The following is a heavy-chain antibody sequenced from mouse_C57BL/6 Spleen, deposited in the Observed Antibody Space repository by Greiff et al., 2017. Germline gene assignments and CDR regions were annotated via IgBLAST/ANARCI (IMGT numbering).Heavy chain of an antibody. V-gene: IGHV1-64*01. J-gene: IGHJ4*01. D-gene: IGHD2-5*01. CDR1: GYTFTSYW. CDR3: AREGYSNYGGYYYAMDY. Sequence: QVQLQQPGAELVKPGASVKLSCKASGYTFTSYWMHWVKQRPGQGLKWIGMIHPNSGSTNYNEKFKSKATLTVDKSSSTAYMQLSSLTSEDSAVYYCAREGYSNYGGYYYAMDYWGQGTSVTVSS. CDR2: IHPNSGST.